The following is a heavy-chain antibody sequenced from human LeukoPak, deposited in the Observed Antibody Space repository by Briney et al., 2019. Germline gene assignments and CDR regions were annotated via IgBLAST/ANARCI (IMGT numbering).Heavy chain of an antibody. CDR2: INPNSGGT. CDR1: GYTFTCYY. V-gene: IGHV1-2*02. CDR3: ARLSGIAVAQTHDSFDY. J-gene: IGHJ4*02. D-gene: IGHD6-19*01. Sequence: ASVKISCTAAGYTFTCYYMHCVRQAPGQGLEWMGWINPNSGGTNYAQKFQGRVTMTRDTSISTAYMELSRLRSDDTAVYYCARLSGIAVAQTHDSFDYWGQGTLVTVSS.